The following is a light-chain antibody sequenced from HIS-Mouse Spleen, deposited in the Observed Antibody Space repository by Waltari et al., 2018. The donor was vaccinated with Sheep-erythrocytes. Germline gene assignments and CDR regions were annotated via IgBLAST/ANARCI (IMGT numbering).Light chain of an antibody. CDR2: EGS. J-gene: IGLJ3*02. CDR3: CSYAGSSTPWV. CDR1: SSDVGSYNL. Sequence: QSALTQPASVSGSPGQSITISCPGTSSDVGSYNLSSWYQQHPGKAPKLMIYEGSKRPSGVSNRFSGSKSGNTASLTISGLQAEDEADYYCCSYAGSSTPWVFGGGTKLTVL. V-gene: IGLV2-23*01.